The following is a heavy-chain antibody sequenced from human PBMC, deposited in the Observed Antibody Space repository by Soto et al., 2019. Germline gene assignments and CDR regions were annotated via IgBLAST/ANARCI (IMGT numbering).Heavy chain of an antibody. Sequence: QVQLVESGGGVVQPGRSLRLSCAASGFTFSSYGMHWVRQAPGKGLEWVAVISYDGSNKYYADSVKGRFTISRDNSKNTLYLQMNSLRAEDTAVYYCAKERWFGDGMDVWGQETTVTVSS. D-gene: IGHD3-10*01. CDR2: ISYDGSNK. J-gene: IGHJ6*02. V-gene: IGHV3-30*18. CDR1: GFTFSSYG. CDR3: AKERWFGDGMDV.